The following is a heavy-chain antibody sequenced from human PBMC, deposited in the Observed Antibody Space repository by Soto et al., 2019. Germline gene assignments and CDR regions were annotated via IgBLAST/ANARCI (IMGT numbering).Heavy chain of an antibody. J-gene: IGHJ4*02. D-gene: IGHD6-13*01. V-gene: IGHV1-69*12. Sequence: QVQLVQSGAEVKKPGSSVKVSCKASGGTFSRYAISWVRQAPGQGLEWMGGIIPIFGTANYAQKFQGRITITADESTSTAYMELSSLRSDDTAVYDCARLNIAAILGENDYWGRGTLVTVCS. CDR3: ARLNIAAILGENDY. CDR2: IIPIFGTA. CDR1: GGTFSRYA.